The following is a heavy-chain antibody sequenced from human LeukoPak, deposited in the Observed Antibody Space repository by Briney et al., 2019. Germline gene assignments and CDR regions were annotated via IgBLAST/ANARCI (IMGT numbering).Heavy chain of an antibody. V-gene: IGHV1-2*02. D-gene: IGHD6-13*01. Sequence: ASVKVSCKASGYTFTGYYMPWVRQAPGQGLEWMGWINPNSGGTNYAQKFQGRVTMTRDTSISTAYMELSRLRSDDTAVYYCASGGYSSSWENYYFDYWGQGTLVTVSS. CDR3: ASGGYSSSWENYYFDY. J-gene: IGHJ4*02. CDR2: INPNSGGT. CDR1: GYTFTGYY.